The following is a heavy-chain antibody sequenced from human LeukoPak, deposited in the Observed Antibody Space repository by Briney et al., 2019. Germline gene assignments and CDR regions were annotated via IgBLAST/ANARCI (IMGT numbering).Heavy chain of an antibody. CDR2: IYTSGST. J-gene: IGHJ6*03. V-gene: IGHV4-61*02. CDR1: GGSISSGSYY. CDR3: ARAFLAAAGTYYYYYMDV. Sequence: SSQTLSLTCTVSGGSISSGSYYWSWIRQPAGKGLEWIGRIYTSGSTNYNPSLKSRVTISVDTSKNQFSLKLSSVTAADTAVYYCARAFLAAAGTYYYYYMDVWGKGTTVTISS. D-gene: IGHD6-13*01.